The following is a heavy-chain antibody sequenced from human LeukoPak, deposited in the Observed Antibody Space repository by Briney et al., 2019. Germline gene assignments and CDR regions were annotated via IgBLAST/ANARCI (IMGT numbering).Heavy chain of an antibody. CDR3: ARAAAHLSHLWFGMDV. CDR1: GFTVSSNY. V-gene: IGHV3-21*01. Sequence: GGSLRLSCAASGFTVSSNYMSWVRQAPGKGLEWVSSISSSSSYIYYADSVKGRFTISRDNAKNSLYLQMNSLRAEDTAVYYCARAAAHLSHLWFGMDVWGKGTTVTVSS. CDR2: ISSSSSYI. D-gene: IGHD3-10*01. J-gene: IGHJ6*04.